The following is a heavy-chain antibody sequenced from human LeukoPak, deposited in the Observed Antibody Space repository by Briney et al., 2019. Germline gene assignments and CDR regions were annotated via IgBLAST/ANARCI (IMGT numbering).Heavy chain of an antibody. V-gene: IGHV4-59*01. D-gene: IGHD3-3*01. CDR3: ARVFRYWYFDL. J-gene: IGHJ2*01. Sequence: PSETLSLTCTVSGGSISSYYWSWIRQPPGKGLEWIGYIYYIGSTNYNPSLKSRVSISVDTSKNQFSLKLSSVTAADTAIYYCARVFRYWYFDLWGRGTLVTVSS. CDR2: IYYIGST. CDR1: GGSISSYY.